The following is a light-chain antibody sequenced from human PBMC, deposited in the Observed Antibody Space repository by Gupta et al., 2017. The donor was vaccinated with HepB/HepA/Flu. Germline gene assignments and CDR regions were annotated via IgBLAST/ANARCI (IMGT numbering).Light chain of an antibody. J-gene: IGKJ3*01. CDR3: QQYDSPLLFT. V-gene: IGKV4-1*01. Sequence: DIVMTQSPDSLTVSLGERATINCKSSQSVLYSSNNKNYLAWYQQKPGQPPRLLIYWASTRESGVPDRFSGSGSGTDFTLTISSRQAEDVAVYYCQQYDSPLLFTFGPGTKVDIK. CDR2: WAS. CDR1: QSVLYSSNNKNY.